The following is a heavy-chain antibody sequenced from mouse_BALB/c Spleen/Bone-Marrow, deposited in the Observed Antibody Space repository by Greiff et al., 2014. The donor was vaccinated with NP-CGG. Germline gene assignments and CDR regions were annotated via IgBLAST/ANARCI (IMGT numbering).Heavy chain of an antibody. V-gene: IGHV1-67*01. CDR2: ISTYSSDT. J-gene: IGHJ4*01. Sequence: QVQLQQSGPELVRPGVSVKISCKGSGYTFTDYAMHWVKQSHAKSLEWIGVISTYSSDTSYNQKFKGKATMTVDKSSSTAYMELARLTSEDSAIYYCARNWDEGHYYAMDFWGQGTSVTVSS. D-gene: IGHD4-1*01. CDR1: GYTFTDYA. CDR3: ARNWDEGHYYAMDF.